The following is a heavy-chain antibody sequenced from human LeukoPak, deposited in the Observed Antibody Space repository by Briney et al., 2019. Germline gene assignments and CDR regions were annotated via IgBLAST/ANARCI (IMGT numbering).Heavy chain of an antibody. V-gene: IGHV4-39*01. J-gene: IGHJ5*02. D-gene: IGHD3-16*02. CDR2: IYYSGST. CDR3: ARSGVKITFGGVIESWFDP. CDR1: GGSISSSSYY. Sequence: PSETLSLTCTVSGGSISSSSYYWGWIRQPPGKGLEWIGSIYYSGSTYYNPSLKSRVTISVDTSKNQFSLKLSSVTAADTAVYYCARSGVKITFGGVIESWFDPWGQGTLVTVSS.